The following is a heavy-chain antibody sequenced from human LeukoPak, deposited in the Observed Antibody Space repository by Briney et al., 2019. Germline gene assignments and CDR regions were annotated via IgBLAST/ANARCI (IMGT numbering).Heavy chain of an antibody. CDR2: IIPIFGIA. CDR1: GGTFSSYA. V-gene: IGHV1-69*04. CDR3: ARDWGEVVTAIPGGWFDP. Sequence: SVKVSCKASGGTFSSYAISWVRQAPGQGLEWMGRIIPIFGIANYAQKFQGRVTITADKSTSTAYMELSSLRSEDTAVYYCARDWGEVVTAIPGGWFDPWGQGALVTVSS. J-gene: IGHJ5*02. D-gene: IGHD2-21*02.